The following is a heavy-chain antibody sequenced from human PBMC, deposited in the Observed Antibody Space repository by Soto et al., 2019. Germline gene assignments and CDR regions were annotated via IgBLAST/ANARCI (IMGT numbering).Heavy chain of an antibody. CDR1: GFTFSSYW. CDR2: IKQDGTEK. J-gene: IGHJ6*03. D-gene: IGHD7-27*01. Sequence: EVQLVESGGGLVQPGGSLRLSCAASGFTFSSYWMSWVRQAPGKGLEWVANIKQDGTEKYYVDSVKGRFTISRDNAQNSLYLQMNSLRADDTAVYYCARDLLGTSDYMDVWGKGTTVTVSS. CDR3: ARDLLGTSDYMDV. V-gene: IGHV3-7*01.